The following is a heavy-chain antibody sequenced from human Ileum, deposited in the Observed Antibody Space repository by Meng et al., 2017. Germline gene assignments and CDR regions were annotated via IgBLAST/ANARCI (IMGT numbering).Heavy chain of an antibody. D-gene: IGHD2-8*01. CDR3: ARVNDNGVCVI. CDR2: ISPIFGTA. J-gene: IGHJ4*02. Sequence: QGQPVQLGAEVKKPGSSVKVCCKASGGTFSSYAISWARQAPGQGLEWMRRISPIFGTANYAQKFQGRVTITADESTSTAYMELSSLRSEDTAVYYCARVNDNGVCVIWGQGTLVTVSS. V-gene: IGHV1-69*01. CDR1: GGTFSSYA.